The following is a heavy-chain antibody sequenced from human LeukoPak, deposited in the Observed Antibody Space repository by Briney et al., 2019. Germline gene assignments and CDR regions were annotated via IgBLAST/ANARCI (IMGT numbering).Heavy chain of an antibody. CDR1: GDSISNNSAA. CDR2: TYYRSKWYN. D-gene: IGHD1-26*01. V-gene: IGHV6-1*01. J-gene: IGHJ6*02. CDR3: ARHTIVITSSNYYYYFAMDV. Sequence: SQTLSLTCAISGDSISNNSAACNWIRQSPSRGLEWLGRTYYRSKWYNDYTVSVKSRITFNPDTSKNQFSLHLNSVTPEDTAVYYCARHTIVITSSNYYYYFAMDVWGQGTTVTVSS.